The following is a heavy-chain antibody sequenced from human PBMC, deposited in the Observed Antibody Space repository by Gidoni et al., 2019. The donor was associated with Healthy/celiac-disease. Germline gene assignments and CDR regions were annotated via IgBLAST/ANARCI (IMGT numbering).Heavy chain of an antibody. CDR1: GVPFSSYR. Sequence: EVQLVASVGGLLQPGGSLRLSCAASGVPFSSYRMNWVRQAPGKGLEWVSYISSSSSTIYYADSVKGRFTISRDNAKNSLYLQMNSLRAEDTAVYYCARRKLSGPFDYWGQGTLVTVSS. V-gene: IGHV3-48*01. CDR2: ISSSSSTI. CDR3: ARRKLSGPFDY. J-gene: IGHJ4*02. D-gene: IGHD3-3*01.